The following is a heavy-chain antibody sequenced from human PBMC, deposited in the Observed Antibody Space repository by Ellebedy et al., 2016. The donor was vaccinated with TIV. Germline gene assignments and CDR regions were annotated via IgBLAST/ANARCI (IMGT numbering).Heavy chain of an antibody. V-gene: IGHV3-66*01. J-gene: IGHJ6*02. Sequence: GESLKISCAASGLTVSDSYMSWIRQAPGKGLEWVANIYSGGNTYYADSVKGRFTVSRDTSKKTLYLQMSSLRAEDTALYYCARDSSPAGPYYYGMDVWGPGTTVTVSS. CDR3: ARDSSPAGPYYYGMDV. CDR2: IYSGGNT. CDR1: GLTVSDSY. D-gene: IGHD2-2*01.